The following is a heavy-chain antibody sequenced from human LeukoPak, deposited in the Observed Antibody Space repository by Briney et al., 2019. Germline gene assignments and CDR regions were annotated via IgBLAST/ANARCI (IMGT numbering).Heavy chain of an antibody. CDR2: ITGGGGGT. CDR3: VKVYCSSASCPGDY. CDR1: GFAFSSYA. D-gene: IGHD2-2*01. Sequence: GGSLRLSCAASGFAFSSYAMSWVRQAPGKGLEWVSAITGGGGGTYYADSVKGRFTVSRDNSKNTLYLQMNSLRADDTAVYYCVKVYCSSASCPGDYWGQGTLVTVSS. V-gene: IGHV3-23*01. J-gene: IGHJ4*02.